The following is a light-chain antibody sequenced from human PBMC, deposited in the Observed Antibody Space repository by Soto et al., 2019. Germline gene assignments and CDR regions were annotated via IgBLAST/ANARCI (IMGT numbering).Light chain of an antibody. CDR2: ENN. Sequence: QSVLTQPPSVSEAPGQRVTISCTGSSSNIGAGYEAHWYQQVPGTAPKLLIYENNNRPSGVPDRFSGSKSGTSASLAITGLQAEDEAEYYCQYYESSLSGYVFGTGTKVTVL. CDR3: QYYESSLSGYV. CDR1: SSNIGAGYE. V-gene: IGLV1-40*01. J-gene: IGLJ1*01.